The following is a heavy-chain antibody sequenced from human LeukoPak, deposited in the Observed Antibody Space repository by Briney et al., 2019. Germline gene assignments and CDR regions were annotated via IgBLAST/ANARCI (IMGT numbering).Heavy chain of an antibody. Sequence: SETLSLTRTVSGGYISSYYWSWIRQPAGKGLEWIGRIYTSGSTNYNASLKSRVSMSVDTSKNQFSLKLSSVTAADTAVFYCARENSGSYREFDYWGQGTLVTVSS. J-gene: IGHJ4*02. D-gene: IGHD1-26*01. CDR2: IYTSGST. CDR1: GGYISSYY. CDR3: ARENSGSYREFDY. V-gene: IGHV4-4*07.